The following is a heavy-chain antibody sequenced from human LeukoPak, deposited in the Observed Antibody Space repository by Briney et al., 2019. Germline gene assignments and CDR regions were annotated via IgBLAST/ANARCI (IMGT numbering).Heavy chain of an antibody. J-gene: IGHJ4*02. CDR2: ISSSSSYI. Sequence: GGSLRLSCAASGFTFSSYSMNWVRQAPGKGLEWVSSISSSSSYIYYADSVKGRFTISRDNAKDSLYLQMNSLRAEDTAVYYCARDSVYSSSPRFDYWGQGTLVTVSS. CDR1: GFTFSSYS. CDR3: ARDSVYSSSPRFDY. D-gene: IGHD6-6*01. V-gene: IGHV3-21*01.